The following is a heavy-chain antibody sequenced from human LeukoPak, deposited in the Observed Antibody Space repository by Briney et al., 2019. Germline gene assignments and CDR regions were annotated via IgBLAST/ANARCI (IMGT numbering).Heavy chain of an antibody. V-gene: IGHV4-39*01. Sequence: SETLSLTCTVSGGSIISSSYYWGWIRQSPGKGLEWIGSIYYTGSTYYNPSLKSRVTISVDTSKNQFSLKLSSVTAAATAVYYCARVISSRFFDYWGQGTLVTVSS. CDR2: IYYTGST. CDR3: ARVISSRFFDY. J-gene: IGHJ4*02. D-gene: IGHD3-3*02. CDR1: GGSIISSSYY.